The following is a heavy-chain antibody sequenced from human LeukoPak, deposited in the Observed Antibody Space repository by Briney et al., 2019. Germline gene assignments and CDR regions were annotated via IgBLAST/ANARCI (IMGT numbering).Heavy chain of an antibody. D-gene: IGHD5-24*01. V-gene: IGHV1-69*05. CDR1: GGTFISYA. J-gene: IGHJ4*02. Sequence: SVKVSCKASGGTFISYAISWVRQAPGQGLEWMGRIIPIFGTANYAQKFQGRVTITTDESTSTAYMELSSLRSEDTAVYYCAWNVEMATIFFDYWGQGTLATVSS. CDR2: IIPIFGTA. CDR3: AWNVEMATIFFDY.